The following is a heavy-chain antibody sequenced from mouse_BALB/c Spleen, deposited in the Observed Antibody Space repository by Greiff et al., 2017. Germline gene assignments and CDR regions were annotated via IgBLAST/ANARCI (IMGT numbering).Heavy chain of an antibody. D-gene: IGHD2-3*01. V-gene: IGHV14-3*02. J-gene: IGHJ3*01. CDR2: IDPANGNT. CDR1: GFNIKDTY. Sequence: EVKLMESGAELVKPGASVKLSCTASGFNIKDTYMHWVKQRPEQGLEWIGRIDPANGNTKYDPKFQGKATITADTSSNTAYLQLSSLTSEDTAVYYCARDGDGYSFAYWGQGTLVTVSA. CDR3: ARDGDGYSFAY.